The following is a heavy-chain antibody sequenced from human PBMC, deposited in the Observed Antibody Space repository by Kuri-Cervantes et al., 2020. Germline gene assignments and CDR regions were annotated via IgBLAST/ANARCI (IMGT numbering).Heavy chain of an antibody. D-gene: IGHD4-17*01. CDR2: IYHSGST. CDR3: ARNTVTLRSHGMDV. CDR1: GGSISSSNW. Sequence: SETLSLTCAVSGGSISSSNWWSWVRQPPGKGLEWIGEIYHSGSTNYNPSLKSRVTISVDKSKNQFSLKLSSVTAADTAVYYCARNTVTLRSHGMDVWGQGTAVTVSS. V-gene: IGHV4-4*02. J-gene: IGHJ6*02.